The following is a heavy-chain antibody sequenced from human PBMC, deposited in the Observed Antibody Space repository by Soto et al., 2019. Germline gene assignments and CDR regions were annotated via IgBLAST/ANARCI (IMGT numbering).Heavy chain of an antibody. CDR1: GYTFTNYA. Sequence: EASVKVSCKASGYTFTNYAMHWVRQAPGQRLEWMGWINAGNGNTKYSQKFQGRVTITRDTSASTAYMELSSLRSEDTAVYYCARGGSLNWYFDLWGRGTLVTVSS. D-gene: IGHD1-26*01. CDR2: INAGNGNT. CDR3: ARGGSLNWYFDL. V-gene: IGHV1-3*01. J-gene: IGHJ2*01.